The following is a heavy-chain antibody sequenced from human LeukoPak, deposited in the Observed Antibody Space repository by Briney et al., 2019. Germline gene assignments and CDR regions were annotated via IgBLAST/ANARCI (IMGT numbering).Heavy chain of an antibody. V-gene: IGHV1-18*01. CDR2: ISAYNGNT. D-gene: IGHD3-22*01. CDR1: GYTFTSYG. Sequence: GASVKVSCKASGYTFTSYGISWVRQAPGQGLEWMGWISAYNGNTNYAQKLQGRVTMTTDTSTSTAYMELRSLRSDDTAVYYCARVYPDYCDSSGYCTDYWGQGTLVTVSS. CDR3: ARVYPDYCDSSGYCTDY. J-gene: IGHJ4*02.